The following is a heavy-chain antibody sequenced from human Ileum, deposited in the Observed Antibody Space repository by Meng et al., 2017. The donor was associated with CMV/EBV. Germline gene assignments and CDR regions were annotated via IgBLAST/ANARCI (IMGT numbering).Heavy chain of an antibody. CDR3: ARGLHQLVWLDP. CDR2: LYNDGST. Sequence: GGSLRLSCAASGFTVSTNYMNWVRQAPGKGLEWVSVLYNDGSTSYSDSVKGRFAISRDNSKNTLYLQMNSLRAEDTAVYYCARGLHQLVWLDPWCQGTLVTVSS. CDR1: GFTVSTNY. J-gene: IGHJ5*02. V-gene: IGHV3-66*02. D-gene: IGHD5-24*01.